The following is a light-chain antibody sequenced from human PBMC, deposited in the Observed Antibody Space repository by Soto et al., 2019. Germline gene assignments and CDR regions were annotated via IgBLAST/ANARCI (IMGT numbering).Light chain of an antibody. J-gene: IGKJ1*01. CDR2: AAS. Sequence: DIQMTQSPSSLSASVGDRVTITCRTSQSITSYLNWYQQKPGKAPNLLIYAASSLQSGVPSRFSGSGSGTDFTLTISSLQPEDFATYYCQQSYSIPRTVGQGTKVDSK. V-gene: IGKV1-39*01. CDR3: QQSYSIPRT. CDR1: QSITSY.